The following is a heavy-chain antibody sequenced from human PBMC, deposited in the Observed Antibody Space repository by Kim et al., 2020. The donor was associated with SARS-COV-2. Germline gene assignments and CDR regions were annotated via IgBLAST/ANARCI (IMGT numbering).Heavy chain of an antibody. CDR3: ARQSLVHTVTKTAARWFDP. CDR1: GGSIRSGGYF. Sequence: SETLSLTCTVSGGSIRSGGYFWSWIRQHPGKGLEWIGNIYYSGSTDYNPSLKSRVTISVDTSKNQFSLKLNSVTAADTAVYYCARQSLVHTVTKTAARWFDPWGQGTLVTVSS. J-gene: IGHJ5*02. D-gene: IGHD4-4*01. CDR2: IYYSGST. V-gene: IGHV4-31*03.